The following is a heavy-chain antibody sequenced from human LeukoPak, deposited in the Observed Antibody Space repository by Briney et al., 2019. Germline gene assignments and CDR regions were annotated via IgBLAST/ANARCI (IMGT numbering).Heavy chain of an antibody. V-gene: IGHV1-18*01. CDR3: TRGYGGWPTYIDY. Sequence: ASVKVSCKASGYTFTSFYITWVRQAPGQRLKWLGWISADSGSTNYAQRFQGRVTMTIDRSTSTAYMDLRSLRYDDTAVYWCTRGYGGWPTYIDYWGQGSLVIVSS. CDR2: ISADSGST. D-gene: IGHD3-16*01. J-gene: IGHJ4*02. CDR1: GYTFTSFY.